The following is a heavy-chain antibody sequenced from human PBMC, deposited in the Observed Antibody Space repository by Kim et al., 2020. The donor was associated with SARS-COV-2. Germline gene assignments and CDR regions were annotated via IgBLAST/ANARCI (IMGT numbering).Heavy chain of an antibody. CDR1: GGSISSSSYY. V-gene: IGHV4-39*01. D-gene: IGHD3-22*01. CDR3: ASDPFITMIVVAQGYYYGFDV. J-gene: IGHJ6*02. CDR2: NYYSGST. Sequence: SETLSLTCTVSGGSISSSSYYWGWIRQPPGKGLVWIGSNYYSGSTYYNPSLKSRVTISVDTSKNQFSLKLSSVTAADTAVYYCASDPFITMIVVAQGYYYGFDVWGQGTTVTVSS.